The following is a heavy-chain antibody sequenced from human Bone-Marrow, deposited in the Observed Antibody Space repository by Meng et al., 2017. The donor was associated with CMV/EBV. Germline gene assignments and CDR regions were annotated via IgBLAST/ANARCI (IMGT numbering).Heavy chain of an antibody. Sequence: GESLKISCAASGFTFSSYAMHWVRQAPGKGLEWVALISDDGSNKYYADSVKGRFTISRDKSKNTLYVQMNSLRPEDTAVYCCAKFDRDIVVVPAAIRGGFGMDVWGQGTRVTVSS. J-gene: IGHJ6*02. D-gene: IGHD2-2*02. CDR1: GFTFSSYA. CDR3: AKFDRDIVVVPAAIRGGFGMDV. V-gene: IGHV3-30-3*02. CDR2: ISDDGSNK.